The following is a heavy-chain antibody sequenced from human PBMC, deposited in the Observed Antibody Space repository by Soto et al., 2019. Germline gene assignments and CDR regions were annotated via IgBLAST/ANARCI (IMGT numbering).Heavy chain of an antibody. CDR3: AREPAAGDWFDP. D-gene: IGHD6-13*01. J-gene: IGHJ5*02. Sequence: QVQLVQSGAAVKKPGASVKVSCKASGYSFTSYGITWVRQAPGQGLEWMGWINTYNGNTNYAQKLQGRVTMTTDTSTSTAYMELRSLRSDDTAVYYCAREPAAGDWFDPWGQGTLVTVSS. V-gene: IGHV1-18*01. CDR2: INTYNGNT. CDR1: GYSFTSYG.